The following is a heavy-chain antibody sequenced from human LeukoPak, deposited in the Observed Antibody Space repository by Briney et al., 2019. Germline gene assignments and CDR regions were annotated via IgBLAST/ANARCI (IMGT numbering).Heavy chain of an antibody. CDR1: GFTFSDYA. V-gene: IGHV3-23*01. J-gene: IGHJ4*02. D-gene: IGHD2-21*01. CDR2: ISGSDGYT. Sequence: GGSLRLSCAASGFTFSDYAMSWVRQSPGKGLEWVSSISGSDGYTYKADSVKGRFTISRDNSKNTLYLQMSSLRAEDTALYYCAKGVDTGAAYFFDYWGQGTLVTVSS. CDR3: AKGVDTGAAYFFDY.